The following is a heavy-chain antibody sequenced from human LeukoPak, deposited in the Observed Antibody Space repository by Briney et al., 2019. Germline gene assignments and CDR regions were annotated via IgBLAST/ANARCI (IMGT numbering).Heavy chain of an antibody. D-gene: IGHD3-10*01. CDR2: VSGSGSST. CDR3: AKMVGNYYGPGSYVHFDY. J-gene: IGHJ4*02. V-gene: IGHV3-23*01. CDR1: GFTFDDYG. Sequence: PGGSLRLSCAASGFTFDDYGMSWVRQAPGKGLEWVSTVSGSGSSTYYADSVKGRFTISRDNSKNTMYLQMSSLRADDTATYHCAKMVGNYYGPGSYVHFDYWGQGTLVTVSS.